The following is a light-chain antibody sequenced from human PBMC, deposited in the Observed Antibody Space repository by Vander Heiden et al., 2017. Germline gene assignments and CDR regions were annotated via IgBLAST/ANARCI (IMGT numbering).Light chain of an antibody. CDR3: QQYYRRFRR. CDR2: WAS. Sequence: RATINCKSSQSVLSSSNNKNYLAWYQQKPGQPPKLLIYWASTRESGVPDRFSGSGSGTDFTLTISSLQAEDVAVYYCQQYYRRFRRFGQGTKVEFK. J-gene: IGKJ1*01. CDR1: QSVLSSSNNKNY. V-gene: IGKV4-1*01.